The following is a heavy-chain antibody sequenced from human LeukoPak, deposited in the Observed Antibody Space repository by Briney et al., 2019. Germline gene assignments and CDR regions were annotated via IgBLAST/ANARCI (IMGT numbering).Heavy chain of an antibody. D-gene: IGHD2-2*01. V-gene: IGHV3-73*01. Sequence: GGSLRLSCAASGFSLSDSHMHWVRQAPGKGLEWVGHIRSRRDNYATAYGVSVQGRFTISRDDSNNMAYLQMNSLTADDTAVYHCSRQTVSCHDFWGQGTLVTVSS. CDR2: IRSRRDNYAT. CDR1: GFSLSDSH. J-gene: IGHJ4*02. CDR3: SRQTVSCHDF.